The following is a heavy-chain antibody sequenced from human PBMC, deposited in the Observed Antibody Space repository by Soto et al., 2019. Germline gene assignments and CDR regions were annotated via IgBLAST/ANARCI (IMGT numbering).Heavy chain of an antibody. CDR3: AKDKWYSSSSPGVFDY. Sequence: PVGSMRLPCAASGFTCSSYGMHWVRQAPGKGLEWVAVISYDGSNKYYADSVKGRFTISRDNSKNTLYLQMNSLRAEDTAVYYCAKDKWYSSSSPGVFDYWGQGTLVTVSS. V-gene: IGHV3-30*18. D-gene: IGHD6-6*01. J-gene: IGHJ4*02. CDR2: ISYDGSNK. CDR1: GFTCSSYG.